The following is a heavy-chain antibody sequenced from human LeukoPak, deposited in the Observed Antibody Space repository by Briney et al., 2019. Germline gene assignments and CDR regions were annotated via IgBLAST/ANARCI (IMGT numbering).Heavy chain of an antibody. D-gene: IGHD2-21*02. CDR3: ARDSSESGDQHDY. V-gene: IGHV3-48*03. Sequence: GGSLRLSCTASGFTFRNYEMNWVRQAPGKGLEWVSYISSSGGAVTYADSVKGRFTVSRDNAKSSLYLQMYSLRAEDTAVYYCARDSSESGDQHDYWGQGTLVTVSS. CDR1: GFTFRNYE. CDR2: ISSSGGAV. J-gene: IGHJ4*02.